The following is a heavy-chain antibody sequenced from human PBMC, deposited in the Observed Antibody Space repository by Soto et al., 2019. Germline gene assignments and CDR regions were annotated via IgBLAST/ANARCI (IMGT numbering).Heavy chain of an antibody. V-gene: IGHV3-73*02. Sequence: EVQLVESGGGLVQPGGSLKLSCAASGFTFSGSAVHWVRQASGKGLEWVGRIRSKANNYATTYAASVQGRFTIFRDDLKTTAYLQMNSLKTEDPAVYYCTSPKVYYGMDVWGQGTTVTVSS. CDR3: TSPKVYYGMDV. CDR1: GFTFSGSA. CDR2: IRSKANNYAT. J-gene: IGHJ6*02.